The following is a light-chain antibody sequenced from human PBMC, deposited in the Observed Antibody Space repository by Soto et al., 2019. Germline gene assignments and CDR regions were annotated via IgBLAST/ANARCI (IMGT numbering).Light chain of an antibody. Sequence: DIQMTQSPSSVSASVGDRVTITCRASQAISPWLAWSQQNPGKSPKLLIYAASNLQTGGPARFSGSGSGTDFTHTISSQQPEDFATYYGQQANSVPRTFGQGTKVESK. V-gene: IGKV1D-12*01. CDR2: AAS. J-gene: IGKJ1*01. CDR1: QAISPW. CDR3: QQANSVPRT.